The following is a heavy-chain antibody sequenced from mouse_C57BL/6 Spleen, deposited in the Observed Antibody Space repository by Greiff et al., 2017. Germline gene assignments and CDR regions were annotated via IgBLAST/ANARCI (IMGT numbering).Heavy chain of an antibody. V-gene: IGHV5-16*01. CDR2: INYDGSST. Sequence: EVKLMESEGGLVQPGSSMKLSCTASGFTFSDYYMAWVRQVPEKGLEWVANINYDGSSTYYLDSLKSRFIISRDNAKNILYLQMSSLTSEDTASYNCARRIYDGYFHYSDDWGQGTTLTDSS. D-gene: IGHD2-3*01. CDR3: ARRIYDGYFHYSDD. J-gene: IGHJ2*01. CDR1: GFTFSDYY.